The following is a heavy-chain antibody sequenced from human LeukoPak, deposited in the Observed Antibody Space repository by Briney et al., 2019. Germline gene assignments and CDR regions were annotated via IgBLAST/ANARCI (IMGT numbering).Heavy chain of an antibody. J-gene: IGHJ5*02. CDR2: INPSGGST. Sequence: GASVKVSCKASGYTFTSYYMHWVRQAPGQGLEWMGIINPSGGSTNYAQKFQGRVTMTRDTSMSTVYMELSSLRSEDTAVYYCARVYSEGWFDPWGQGTLVTVSS. V-gene: IGHV1-46*01. CDR1: GYTFTSYY. D-gene: IGHD1-14*01. CDR3: ARVYSEGWFDP.